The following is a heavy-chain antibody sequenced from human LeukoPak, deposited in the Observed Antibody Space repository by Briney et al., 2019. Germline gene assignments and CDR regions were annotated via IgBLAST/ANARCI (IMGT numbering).Heavy chain of an antibody. D-gene: IGHD2-8*02. CDR3: ASDYCTGTTCKDAFDN. Sequence: GGSLRLSCAASRFTFSSHSMNWVRQAPGKGLEWVPSISRTSAYIYYADSVKGRFTISRDNAKNSLFLQMNSLRAEDTAVYYCASDYCTGTTCKDAFDNWGQGTLVTVSS. CDR1: RFTFSSHS. V-gene: IGHV3-21*01. J-gene: IGHJ4*02. CDR2: ISRTSAYI.